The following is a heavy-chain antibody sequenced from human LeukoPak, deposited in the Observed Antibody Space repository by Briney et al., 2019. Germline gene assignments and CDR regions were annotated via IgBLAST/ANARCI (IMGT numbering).Heavy chain of an antibody. V-gene: IGHV3-7*01. J-gene: IGHJ4*02. CDR3: ARDGYGSYFDY. CDR2: IKQDGSEK. Sequence: GGSLRLSCAAPGFTFSSYWMSWVRQAPGKGLEWVANIKQDGSEKYYVDSVKGRFTISRDNAKNSLYLQMNSLRAEDTAVYYCARDGYGSYFDYWGQGTLVTVSS. CDR1: GFTFSSYW. D-gene: IGHD3-10*01.